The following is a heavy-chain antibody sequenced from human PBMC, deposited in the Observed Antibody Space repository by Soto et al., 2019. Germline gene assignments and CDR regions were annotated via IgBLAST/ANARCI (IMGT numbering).Heavy chain of an antibody. CDR1: GFTFDDYA. CDR3: AKGSVLEPTLFDY. D-gene: IGHD1-1*01. Sequence: EVQLVESGGVVVQPGGSLRLSCAASGFTFDDYAIHWVRQAPGKGLEWVSLISWDGGSTYYADSVKGRFTISRDNSKNSLYLQMNSLRAEDTALYYCAKGSVLEPTLFDYWGQGTLVTVSS. CDR2: ISWDGGST. J-gene: IGHJ4*02. V-gene: IGHV3-43D*04.